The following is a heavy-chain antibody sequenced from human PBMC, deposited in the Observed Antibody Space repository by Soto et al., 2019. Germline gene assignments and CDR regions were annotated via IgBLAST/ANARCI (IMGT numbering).Heavy chain of an antibody. V-gene: IGHV4-39*01. CDR3: SRLSNGRPGDF. D-gene: IGHD6-19*01. CDR2: IYYTGNT. J-gene: IGHJ4*02. Sequence: QPQLQESGPGLLKPSETLSLTCTVSGGSISNSNYHWGWSRQPPGKGLEWIGSIYYTGNTYYNPSLKSRVTISMDTSKNPFSLTLSSVTAADTAVYYCSRLSNGRPGDFWGQGTLVTVSS. CDR1: GGSISNSNYH.